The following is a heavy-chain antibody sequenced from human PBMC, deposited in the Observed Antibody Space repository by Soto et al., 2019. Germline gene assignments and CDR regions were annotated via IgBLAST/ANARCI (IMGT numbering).Heavy chain of an antibody. Sequence: ASVKVSCKASGYTFTNYGFSWVRQAPGQGLEWMGWISGYNGNTKYAEKFQGRVTMTTDTSTSTAHMELSSLRSEDTAVYYCARGLNGYLHYFDYWGQGTPVTVSS. D-gene: IGHD5-18*01. CDR1: GYTFTNYG. CDR3: ARGLNGYLHYFDY. V-gene: IGHV1-18*01. J-gene: IGHJ4*02. CDR2: ISGYNGNT.